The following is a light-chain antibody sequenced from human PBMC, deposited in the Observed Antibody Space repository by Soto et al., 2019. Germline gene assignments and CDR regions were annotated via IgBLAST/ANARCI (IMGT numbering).Light chain of an antibody. CDR1: QGISNY. J-gene: IGKJ2*01. CDR2: AAS. V-gene: IGKV1-17*03. Sequence: DIQMTQSPSAMSASVGDRVTITCRASQGISNYLAWFQQKPGKVPKRLIYAASSLQSGVTSSVSGSGSRTEFNLTISSLQPEDFETYYCLQHNSYPYNFGQGTKMEIK. CDR3: LQHNSYPYN.